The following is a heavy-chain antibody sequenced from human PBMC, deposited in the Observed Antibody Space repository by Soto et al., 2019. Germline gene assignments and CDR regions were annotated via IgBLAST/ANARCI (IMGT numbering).Heavy chain of an antibody. V-gene: IGHV1-69*05. D-gene: IGHD3-10*01. Sequence: QVQLVQSGAELKKPGSSVKVSCKASGGAFSTFYAISWVRQAPGQGLEWMGGIIPMFGAANYAQKFQDRXXXXXXXXXXXXXXXXXXXXPXXXXXXXCAGCAASRGIFDHWGRGTLVTVSS. CDR3: AGCAASRGIFDH. CDR1: GGAFSTFYA. J-gene: IGHJ4*02. CDR2: IIPMFGAA.